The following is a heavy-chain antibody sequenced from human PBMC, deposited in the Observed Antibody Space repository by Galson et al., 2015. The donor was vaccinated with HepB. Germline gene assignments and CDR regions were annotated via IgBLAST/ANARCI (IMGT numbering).Heavy chain of an antibody. J-gene: IGHJ3*02. D-gene: IGHD6-6*01. CDR3: ARGVLSSWPHGDALDI. Sequence: SVKVSCKASGGTFSSYAISWVRQAPGQGLEWMGIINPSGGSTSYAQKFQGRVTMTRDTSTSTVYMELSSLRSEDTAVYYCARGVLSSWPHGDALDIWGQGTMVTVSS. CDR2: INPSGGST. CDR1: GGTFSSYA. V-gene: IGHV1-46*03.